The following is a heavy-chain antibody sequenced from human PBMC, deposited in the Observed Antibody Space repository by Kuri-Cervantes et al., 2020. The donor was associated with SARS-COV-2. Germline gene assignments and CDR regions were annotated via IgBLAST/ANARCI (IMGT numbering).Heavy chain of an antibody. D-gene: IGHD2-15*01. J-gene: IGHJ4*01. Sequence: GESLKISCAASGFTFSSYEMNWVRQAPGKGLEWVSYISSSGSTIYYADSVKGRFTISRDNAKNSLYLQMNSLRAEDTAVYYCARDSPLGYCSGGSCSPFDYWGHGTLVTVSS. CDR3: ARDSPLGYCSGGSCSPFDY. CDR1: GFTFSSYE. CDR2: ISSSGSTI. V-gene: IGHV3-48*03.